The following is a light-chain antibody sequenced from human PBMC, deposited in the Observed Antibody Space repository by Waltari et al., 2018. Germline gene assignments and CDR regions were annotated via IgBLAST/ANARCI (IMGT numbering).Light chain of an antibody. CDR2: DAS. CDR3: QQYNNWPQT. CDR1: QSISSN. V-gene: IGKV3-15*01. Sequence: EIVMTQSPATLSVSPGERATLSCRASQSISSNLAWYQHRPGQAPRLLIYDASTRATGIPARFSGSGSGTEFTLTISSLQSEDFALYYCQQYNNWPQTFGQGTKAEIE. J-gene: IGKJ1*01.